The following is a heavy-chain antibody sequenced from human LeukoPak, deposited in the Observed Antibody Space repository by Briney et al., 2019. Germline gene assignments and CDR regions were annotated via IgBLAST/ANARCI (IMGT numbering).Heavy chain of an antibody. V-gene: IGHV3-74*01. J-gene: IGHJ3*02. D-gene: IGHD4-23*01. CDR1: GFTFSDFW. CDR2: INSNEGSR. Sequence: PGGSLRLSCTASGFTFSDFWMHWVRQAPGKGLVWVSRINSNEGSRGYADSVRGRFTISRDNAKNTLYLQMNSLRAEDTAVYCCARDDGGNPNDAFDIWGQGTMVTVSS. CDR3: ARDDGGNPNDAFDI.